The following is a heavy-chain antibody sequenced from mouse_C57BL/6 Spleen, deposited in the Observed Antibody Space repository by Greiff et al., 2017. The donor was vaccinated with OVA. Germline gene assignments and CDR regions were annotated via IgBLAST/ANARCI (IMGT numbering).Heavy chain of an antibody. CDR3: ARTDGSSYPFAY. Sequence: QVQLQQPGAELVKPGASVKMSCKASGYTFTSYWITWVKQRPGQGLEWIGDIYPGSGSTNYNEKFKSKATLTVDTSSSTADMQLSSLTSEDSAVYYCARTDGSSYPFAYWGQGTLVTVSA. CDR1: GYTFTSYW. V-gene: IGHV1-55*01. D-gene: IGHD1-1*01. CDR2: IYPGSGST. J-gene: IGHJ3*01.